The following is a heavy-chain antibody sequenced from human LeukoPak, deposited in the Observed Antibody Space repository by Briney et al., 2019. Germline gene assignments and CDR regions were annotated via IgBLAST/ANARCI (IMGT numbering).Heavy chain of an antibody. V-gene: IGHV3-21*04. CDR1: GFTFSSYS. CDR2: ISSSSSYI. CDR3: ARGGSTVVAPYY. Sequence: GGSLRLSCAASGFTFSSYSMNWVRQAPGKGLEWVSSISSSSSYIYYADSVKGRFTISRDNAKNSLYLQMNSLRADDTAVFYCARGGSTVVAPYYWGQGTLVTVSS. D-gene: IGHD4-23*01. J-gene: IGHJ4*01.